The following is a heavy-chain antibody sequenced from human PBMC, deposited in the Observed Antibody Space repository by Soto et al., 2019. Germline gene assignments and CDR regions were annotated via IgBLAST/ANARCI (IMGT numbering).Heavy chain of an antibody. CDR2: IYYSGST. Sequence: SETQSLTSPVSGGYIGSGDYYWSWIRQPPGKGLEWIGYIYYSGSTYYNPSLKSRVTISVDTSKNQFSLKLSSVTAADTAVYYCARERPWFDPWGQGTLVTVSS. CDR1: GGYIGSGDYY. V-gene: IGHV4-30-4*01. CDR3: ARERPWFDP. J-gene: IGHJ5*02.